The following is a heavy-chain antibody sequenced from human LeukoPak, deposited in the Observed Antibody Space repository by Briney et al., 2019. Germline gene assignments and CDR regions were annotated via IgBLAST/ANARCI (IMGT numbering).Heavy chain of an antibody. J-gene: IGHJ4*02. CDR2: ISSRSSYI. CDR1: GFTFTSYS. D-gene: IGHD3-22*01. Sequence: GGSLRLSCAASGFTFTSYSMSWVRHAPGKGLGWVSSISSRSSYIYYADSVKGRFTISRDNDKNSLYLQMDRERTADTAVYYCARVTMIVVGGRVLDYWGKGTLVTVSS. V-gene: IGHV3-21*01. CDR3: ARVTMIVVGGRVLDY.